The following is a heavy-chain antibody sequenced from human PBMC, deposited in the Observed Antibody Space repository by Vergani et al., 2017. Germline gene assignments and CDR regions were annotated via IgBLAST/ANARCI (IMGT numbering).Heavy chain of an antibody. CDR3: GRVVPAAKGYYYYGMDV. V-gene: IGHV1-69*02. CDR1: GGTFSSYT. D-gene: IGHD2-2*01. CDR2: IIPILGIA. Sequence: QVQLVQSGAEVKKPGSSVKVSCKASGGTFSSYTISWVRQAPGQGLEWMGRIIPILGIANYAQKFQGRVTITADKSTSTAYMELSSLRSEDTAVYYCGRVVPAAKGYYYYGMDVWGQGTTVTVSS. J-gene: IGHJ6*02.